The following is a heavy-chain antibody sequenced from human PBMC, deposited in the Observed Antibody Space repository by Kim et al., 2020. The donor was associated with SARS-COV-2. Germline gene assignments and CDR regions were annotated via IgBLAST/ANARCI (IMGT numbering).Heavy chain of an antibody. CDR3: ARDHGGLVRPDAFDI. J-gene: IGHJ3*02. CDR2: ISYTGTT. CDR1: GGSITGYF. D-gene: IGHD2-15*01. V-gene: IGHV4-59*01. Sequence: SETLSLTCTVSGGSITGYFWSWIRQPPGKGLEWIGYISYTGTTNYNPSITSRVIMSVDISNDQVSLRLSSVTAADTAMYYCARDHGGLVRPDAFDIWVPG.